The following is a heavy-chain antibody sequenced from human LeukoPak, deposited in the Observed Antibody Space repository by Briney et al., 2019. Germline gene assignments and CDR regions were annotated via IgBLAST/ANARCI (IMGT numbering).Heavy chain of an antibody. CDR2: ISYDGSNK. Sequence: PGGSLRLSCAASGFTFSSYAMHWVRQAPGKGLEWVAVISYDGSNKYYADSVKGRFTISRDNSKSTLYLQMNSLRAEDTAVYYCARVEEAYQLLLYSLDYWGQETRVTVPS. D-gene: IGHD2-2*01. CDR1: GFTFSSYA. J-gene: IGHJ4*02. V-gene: IGHV3-30-3*01. CDR3: ARVEEAYQLLLYSLDY.